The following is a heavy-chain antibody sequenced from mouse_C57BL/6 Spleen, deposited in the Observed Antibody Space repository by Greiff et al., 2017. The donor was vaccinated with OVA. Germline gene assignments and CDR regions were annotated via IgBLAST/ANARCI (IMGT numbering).Heavy chain of an antibody. CDR3: ACYSSWFAY. CDR2: INPSTGGT. Sequence: VQLKESGPELVKPGASVKISCKASGYSFTGYYMNWVKQSPEKSLEWIGEINPSTGGTTYNQKFKAKATLTVDKSSSTAYMQLKSLTSEDAAVYYCACYSSWFAYWGQGTLVTVTA. J-gene: IGHJ3*01. CDR1: GYSFTGYY. D-gene: IGHD1-1*01. V-gene: IGHV1-42*01.